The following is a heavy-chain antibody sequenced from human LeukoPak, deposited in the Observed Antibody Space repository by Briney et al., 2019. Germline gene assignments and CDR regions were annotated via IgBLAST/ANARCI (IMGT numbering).Heavy chain of an antibody. Sequence: KPSETLSLTCTVSGGSISSSSYYWGWIRQPPGKGLEWIGSIYYSGSTYYNPSLKSRVTISVDTSKNQVSLKLNSVSAADTAVYYCARHISSGGTYAHFHYWGQGTLVTVSS. CDR1: GGSISSSSYY. J-gene: IGHJ4*02. D-gene: IGHD1-26*01. CDR3: ARHISSGGTYAHFHY. V-gene: IGHV4-39*01. CDR2: IYYSGST.